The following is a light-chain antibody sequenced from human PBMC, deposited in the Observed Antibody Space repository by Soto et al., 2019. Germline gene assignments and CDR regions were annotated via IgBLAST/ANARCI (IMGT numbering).Light chain of an antibody. CDR1: QSVSSY. J-gene: IGKJ5*01. V-gene: IGKV3-11*01. CDR2: DAS. CDR3: QQRSNWMIT. Sequence: EIVLTLSPATLSLSPGERATLSCSTSQSVSSYLAWYQQTPGQAPRLLIYDASNRETGIPARFSGSGSGTDFTLTTSSLEPEDFAVYYCQQRSNWMITFGQGTRLEIK.